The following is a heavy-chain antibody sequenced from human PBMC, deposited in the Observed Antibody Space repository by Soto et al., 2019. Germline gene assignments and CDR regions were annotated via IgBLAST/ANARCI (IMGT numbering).Heavy chain of an antibody. D-gene: IGHD6-6*01. J-gene: IGHJ6*02. Sequence: SVKVSCKASGGNFSSYPINWVREAPGQGLEWMGGIIPTFGSANYAQNFQGRVTMTADESTNTAYMELSSLRDEDTAIYYCAIVDGMDVWGQGTTVTVSS. CDR2: IIPTFGSA. V-gene: IGHV1-69*13. CDR1: GGNFSSYP. CDR3: AIVDGMDV.